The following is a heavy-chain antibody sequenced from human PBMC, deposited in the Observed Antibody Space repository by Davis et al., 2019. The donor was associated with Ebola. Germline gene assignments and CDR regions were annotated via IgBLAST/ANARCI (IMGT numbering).Heavy chain of an antibody. J-gene: IGHJ6*03. CDR3: TADVVPAATRGVYYYYYYMDV. CDR1: GFTFSDAL. D-gene: IGHD2-2*01. Sequence: GGSLRLSCAASGFTFSDALLGWVRQAPGKGLEWVGRIKRETDGGTTNYAAPVKGRFIISRDDSKNTLYLQMNSLKTEDSAVYYCTADVVPAATRGVYYYYYYMDVWGKGTTVTVSS. V-gene: IGHV3-15*06. CDR2: IKRETDGGTT.